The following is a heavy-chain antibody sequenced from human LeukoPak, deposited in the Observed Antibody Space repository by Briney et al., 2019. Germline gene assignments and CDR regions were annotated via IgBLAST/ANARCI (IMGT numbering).Heavy chain of an antibody. V-gene: IGHV4-34*01. CDR3: ARGRVVVVAANNWFDP. D-gene: IGHD2-15*01. CDR2: INHSGST. Sequence: PSETLSLTCAVYGESYSGYYWSWLRQPPGKGREGSGEINHSGSTNYNPSLKSRVTISVDTSKNQFSLKLSSVTAADTAVYYCARGRVVVVAANNWFDPWGQGTLVTVSS. CDR1: GESYSGYY. J-gene: IGHJ5*02.